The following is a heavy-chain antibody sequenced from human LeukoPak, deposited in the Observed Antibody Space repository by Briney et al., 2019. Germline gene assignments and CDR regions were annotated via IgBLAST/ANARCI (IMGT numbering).Heavy chain of an antibody. CDR2: ISYDGRNK. J-gene: IGHJ4*02. CDR1: GFTFSSYA. CDR3: ARALGHYYDSQNQGGDY. D-gene: IGHD3-16*01. Sequence: PGGSLRLSCAASGFTFSSYAMHWVRQAPGKGLKWVAVISYDGRNKYYADSVKGRFTISRDKSKNTLYLQMNSLRAEDTAVYYCARALGHYYDSQNQGGDYWGQGTLVTVSS. V-gene: IGHV3-30-3*01.